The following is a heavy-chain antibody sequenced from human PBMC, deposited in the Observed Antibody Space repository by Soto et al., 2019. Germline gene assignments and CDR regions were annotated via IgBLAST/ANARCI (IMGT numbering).Heavy chain of an antibody. CDR3: ATPYDSGFDT. Sequence: QLQLVQSAAEVKKPGASVRVSCKASGYPFIKYGISWIRQAPEQGLEWMGWTKGDSGYTNYAQKFQSRVTMTTDTSSDTAFMKLRSLRYNDAAVYYCATPYDSGFDTWGQGTLVSVSS. CDR2: TKGDSGYT. V-gene: IGHV1-18*04. D-gene: IGHD5-12*01. J-gene: IGHJ5*02. CDR1: GYPFIKYG.